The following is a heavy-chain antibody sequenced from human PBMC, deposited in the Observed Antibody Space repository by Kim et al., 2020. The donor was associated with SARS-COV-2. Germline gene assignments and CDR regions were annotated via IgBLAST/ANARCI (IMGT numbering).Heavy chain of an antibody. Sequence: YADSVEGRFTISRDNSKNTLYVQMNILRAEDTALYYCAKAADVVAAPFDYWGQGTLVTVSS. D-gene: IGHD2-15*01. CDR3: AKAADVVAAPFDY. V-gene: IGHV3-23*01. J-gene: IGHJ4*02.